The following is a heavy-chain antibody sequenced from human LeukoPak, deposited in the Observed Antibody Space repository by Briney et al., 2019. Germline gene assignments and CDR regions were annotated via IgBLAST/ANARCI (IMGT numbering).Heavy chain of an antibody. CDR3: ARTLRYFDWLGAYFDY. D-gene: IGHD3-9*01. CDR2: ISSNGGST. Sequence: GGSLRLSCAASGFTFSSCAMHWVRQAPGKGLEYVSAISSNGGSTYYANSVKGRFTISRDNSKNTLYLQMGSLRAEDMAVYYCARTLRYFDWLGAYFDYWGQGTLVTVSS. V-gene: IGHV3-64*01. J-gene: IGHJ4*02. CDR1: GFTFSSCA.